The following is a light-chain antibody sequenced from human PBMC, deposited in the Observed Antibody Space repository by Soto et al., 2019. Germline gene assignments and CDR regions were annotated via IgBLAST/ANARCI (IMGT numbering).Light chain of an antibody. Sequence: DIQMTQSPSTLSASIGDRVTITCRASQNINSWLAWYQQKPGKAPKLLIYKASSLESGVPSRFSGSGSGTEFTLTISSLQPDDRAAEYCQYQGSIGHGTKVEIK. CDR1: QNINSW. CDR3: QYQGS. V-gene: IGKV1-5*03. J-gene: IGKJ1*01. CDR2: KAS.